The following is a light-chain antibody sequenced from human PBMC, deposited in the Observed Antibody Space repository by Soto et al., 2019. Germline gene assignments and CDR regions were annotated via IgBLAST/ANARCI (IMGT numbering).Light chain of an antibody. Sequence: QSVLTQPPSAPGSPGQSVTISCTGTSSDVGGYNYVSWYQQHPGKAPKLMIYEVSKRPSGVPDRFSGSKSGNTASLTVSGLQAEDEADYYCSSYAGSNNPVVFGGGTKLTVL. J-gene: IGLJ2*01. CDR2: EVS. V-gene: IGLV2-8*01. CDR3: SSYAGSNNPVV. CDR1: SSDVGGYNY.